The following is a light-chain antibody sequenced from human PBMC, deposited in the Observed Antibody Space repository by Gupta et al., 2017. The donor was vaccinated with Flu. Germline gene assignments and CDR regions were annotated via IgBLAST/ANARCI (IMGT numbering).Light chain of an antibody. CDR3: QQYNSYSET. CDR2: NAS. CDR1: QSISSW. J-gene: IGKJ1*01. Sequence: SVGDRVTITCRASQSISSWLAWYQQKPGQAPPHLIYNASSLGSGVPSRFSGSGSGTEFTLTISSLQPDDFATYYCQQYNSYSETFGQGTKVEIK. V-gene: IGKV1-5*03.